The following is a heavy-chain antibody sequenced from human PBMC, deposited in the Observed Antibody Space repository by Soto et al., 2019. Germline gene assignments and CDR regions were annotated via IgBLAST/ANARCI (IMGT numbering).Heavy chain of an antibody. Sequence: PSETLSLTCTVSGGSISSYYWGWIRQPPGKGLEWIGSIYYSGSTYYNPSLKSRVTISVDTSKNQFSLKLSSVTAADTAVYYCARPRPTYCSSTSCYTHDDFDIWGQGTMVTVSS. CDR3: ARPRPTYCSSTSCYTHDDFDI. V-gene: IGHV4-39*01. D-gene: IGHD2-2*02. CDR2: IYYSGST. J-gene: IGHJ3*02. CDR1: GGSISSYY.